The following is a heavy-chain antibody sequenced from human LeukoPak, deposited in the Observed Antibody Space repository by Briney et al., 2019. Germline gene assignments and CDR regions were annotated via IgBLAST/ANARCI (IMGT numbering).Heavy chain of an antibody. V-gene: IGHV1-46*01. J-gene: IGHJ3*02. CDR3: ARDSGPDAFDI. CDR2: INPSGGST. Sequence: VASVTVSCKASGYTFTSYYMHWVRQAPGQGLEWMGIINPSGGSTSYAQKFQGRVTMTRDTSISTAYMELSRLRSDDTAVYFCARDSGPDAFDIWGQGTMVTVSS. D-gene: IGHD2-15*01. CDR1: GYTFTSYY.